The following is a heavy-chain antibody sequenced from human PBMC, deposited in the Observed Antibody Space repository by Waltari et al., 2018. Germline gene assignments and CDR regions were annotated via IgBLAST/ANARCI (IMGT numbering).Heavy chain of an antibody. CDR3: ASLPAQVYDDTIPD. CDR1: GSSISRYY. D-gene: IGHD4-17*01. CDR2: IHSNGAT. J-gene: IGHJ4*02. Sequence: VQLQESGPGLVKPSAPLSLPCTVSGSSISRYYWSWIRQSPEKGLEFIAYIHSNGATNYNPSLKSRVSLSLDMSKNQFSLQLSSVTAADTAVYYCASLPAQVYDDTIPDWGQGILVTVSS. V-gene: IGHV4-59*13.